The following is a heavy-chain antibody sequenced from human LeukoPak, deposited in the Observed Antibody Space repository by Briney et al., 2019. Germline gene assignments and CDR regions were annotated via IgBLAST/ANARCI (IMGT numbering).Heavy chain of an antibody. Sequence: SGPTLVKPTQTLTLTCTFSGFSRSTSGVGVGWIRQPPGKALEWLALIYRDDDKRYSPSLKSRFTITKDTSKNQVVLTMTNMDPVDTATYYCAHSKSYCGGDCYTPIDYWGQGTLVTVSS. CDR3: AHSKSYCGGDCYTPIDY. V-gene: IGHV2-5*02. J-gene: IGHJ4*02. CDR2: IYRDDDK. D-gene: IGHD2-21*02. CDR1: GFSRSTSGVG.